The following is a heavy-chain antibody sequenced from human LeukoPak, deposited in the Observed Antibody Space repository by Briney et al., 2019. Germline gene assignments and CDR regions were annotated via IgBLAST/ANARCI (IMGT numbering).Heavy chain of an antibody. Sequence: ASVKVSCKASGYTFTSYDINWVRQATGQGLEWMGWMNPNSGNTGYAQKFQGRVTITRNTSISTAYMELSSLRSEDTAVYYCARGLGYFDWLLWAMDVWGKGTTVTVSS. CDR1: GYTFTSYD. V-gene: IGHV1-8*03. CDR3: ARGLGYFDWLLWAMDV. J-gene: IGHJ6*03. D-gene: IGHD3-9*01. CDR2: MNPNSGNT.